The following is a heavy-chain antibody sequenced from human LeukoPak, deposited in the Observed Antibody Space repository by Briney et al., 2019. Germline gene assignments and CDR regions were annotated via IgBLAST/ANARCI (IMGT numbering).Heavy chain of an antibody. CDR2: ISSSSSTI. V-gene: IGHV3-48*04. J-gene: IGHJ6*03. CDR3: AREAAEVGNYYMDV. Sequence: GGSLRLSCAASGFSFNKYSMDSVRQAPGKGLEWVSYISSSSSTIYYADSVKGRFTISRDNAKNSLYLQMNSLRADDTAVYYCAREAAEVGNYYMDVWGKGTTVTVSS. CDR1: GFSFNKYS. D-gene: IGHD6-25*01.